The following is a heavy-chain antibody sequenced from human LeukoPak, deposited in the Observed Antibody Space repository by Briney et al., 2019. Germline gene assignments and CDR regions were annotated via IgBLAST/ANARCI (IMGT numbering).Heavy chain of an antibody. CDR1: GGSITNYY. Sequence: SETLSLTCTVSGGSITNYYWSWIRQPAGKGLEWIGRIYTSGSTNYNPSLKTRVTMSVDTSKKQFSLNLSSVTAADTAVYYCARAYGDYNWFDPWGQGTLVTVSS. J-gene: IGHJ5*02. D-gene: IGHD4-17*01. CDR2: IYTSGST. V-gene: IGHV4-4*07. CDR3: ARAYGDYNWFDP.